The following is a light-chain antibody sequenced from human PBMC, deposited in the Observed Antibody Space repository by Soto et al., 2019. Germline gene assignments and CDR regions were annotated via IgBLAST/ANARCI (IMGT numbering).Light chain of an antibody. J-gene: IGKJ2*01. CDR2: CAS. V-gene: IGKV3-20*01. Sequence: EVVLTQSPGTLSLSPGEGATLSCRASQSVSSSYLAWYQQKPGQAPRLLIYCASSRATGVPDRFSGSGSGTDFTLTISRLETEYFAVYYCQQYGSSYTFGQGTKLEIK. CDR1: QSVSSSY. CDR3: QQYGSSYT.